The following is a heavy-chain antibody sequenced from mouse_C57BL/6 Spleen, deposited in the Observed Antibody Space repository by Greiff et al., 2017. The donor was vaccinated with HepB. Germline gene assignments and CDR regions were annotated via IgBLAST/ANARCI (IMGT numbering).Heavy chain of an antibody. CDR2: IDPSDSDT. CDR1: GYTFTSYW. Sequence: VQLQQPGAELVKPGASVKLSCKASGYTFTSYWMQWVKQRPGQGLEWIGEIDPSDSDTNYNQKFKGKATLTVDTSSSTAYMQLSSLTSEDTAVYYCARGYYYGSSWYFDVWGTGTTVTVSS. CDR3: ARGYYYGSSWYFDV. J-gene: IGHJ1*03. D-gene: IGHD1-1*01. V-gene: IGHV1-50*01.